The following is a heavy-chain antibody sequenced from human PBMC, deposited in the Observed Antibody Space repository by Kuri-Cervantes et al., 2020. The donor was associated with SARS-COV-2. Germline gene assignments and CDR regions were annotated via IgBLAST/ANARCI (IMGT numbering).Heavy chain of an antibody. CDR2: ISGSGAIT. CDR3: AREPTINWSDIGNSLDV. D-gene: IGHD1-20*01. J-gene: IGHJ6*04. Sequence: GGSLRLSCAASGFTFSSYAMHWVRQAPGKGLEWVSGISGSGAITYYADSVKGRFTISRDNSKNTLYVQMVSLRPEDTAVYYCAREPTINWSDIGNSLDVWGKGTVVTVSS. V-gene: IGHV3-23*01. CDR1: GFTFSSYA.